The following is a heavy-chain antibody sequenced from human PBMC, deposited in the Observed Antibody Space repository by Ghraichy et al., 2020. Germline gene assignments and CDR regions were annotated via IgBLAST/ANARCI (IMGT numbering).Heavy chain of an antibody. D-gene: IGHD3-22*01. V-gene: IGHV1-8*01. Sequence: ASVKVSCKASGYSFSSYDFNWVRQATGQGPEWMGWMNPNSGRTGYAQRFQGRVTMTRDPSISTVYMELSSLTSEDTAVSYCARWHSSGVPTSWVDLWGQGTVVTVSS. CDR3: ARWHSSGVPTSWVDL. J-gene: IGHJ5*02. CDR1: GYSFSSYD. CDR2: MNPNSGRT.